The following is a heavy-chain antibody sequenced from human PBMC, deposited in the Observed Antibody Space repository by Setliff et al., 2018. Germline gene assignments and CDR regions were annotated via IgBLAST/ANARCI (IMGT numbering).Heavy chain of an antibody. V-gene: IGHV1-18*01. Sequence: ASVKVSCKVSGYTFRQSIVSWVRQAPGQGLEWLGWIGVYSGNTYSAQRFQGRVSLTTDESTNTAYLELRGLRSDDTAVYYCMRLVRFCSRTVCQRTSGDEAWGQGTQVTVSS. D-gene: IGHD3-3*01. J-gene: IGHJ5*02. CDR3: MRLVRFCSRTVCQRTSGDEA. CDR2: IGVYSGNT. CDR1: GYTFRQSI.